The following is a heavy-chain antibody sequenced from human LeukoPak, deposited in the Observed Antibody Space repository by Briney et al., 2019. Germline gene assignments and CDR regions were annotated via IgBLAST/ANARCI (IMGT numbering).Heavy chain of an antibody. CDR2: IYHSGST. J-gene: IGHJ4*02. CDR1: GASMSTYY. Sequence: PSETLSLTCTVSGASMSTYYWSWIRQPPGKGLEWIAYIYHSGSTNYNPSLKGRVTISVDTSKNQFSLKLSSVTAADTAVYYCARDGYGGIDNWGQGSLVTVSS. CDR3: ARDGYGGIDN. D-gene: IGHD4-23*01. V-gene: IGHV4-59*01.